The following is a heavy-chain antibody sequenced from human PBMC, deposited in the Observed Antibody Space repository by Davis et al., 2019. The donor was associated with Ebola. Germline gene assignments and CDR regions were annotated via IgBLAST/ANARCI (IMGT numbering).Heavy chain of an antibody. Sequence: SLKISCATSGFPFSNHAMHWVRQAPGKGLEWVAVTSHNERERFYGESVQGRFTISRDNSENVLYLQMDSLRPDDTAIYFCARALHDEVLDYWGQGTPVTVSS. CDR2: TSHNERER. CDR1: GFPFSNHA. V-gene: IGHV3-30*04. CDR3: ARALHDEVLDY. J-gene: IGHJ4*02. D-gene: IGHD1-1*01.